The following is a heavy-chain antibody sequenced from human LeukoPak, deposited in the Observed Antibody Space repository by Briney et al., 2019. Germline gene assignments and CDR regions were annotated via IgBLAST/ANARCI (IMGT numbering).Heavy chain of an antibody. CDR3: ARDSRYYEGWFDP. D-gene: IGHD3-22*01. Sequence: SETLSLTCTVSGGSISSGDYYWSWIRQPAGKGLEWIGRIYTSGSTNYNPSLKSRVTISVDTSKNQFSLKLSSVTAADTAVYYCARDSRYYEGWFDPWGQGTLVTVSS. J-gene: IGHJ5*02. CDR2: IYTSGST. V-gene: IGHV4-61*02. CDR1: GGSISSGDYY.